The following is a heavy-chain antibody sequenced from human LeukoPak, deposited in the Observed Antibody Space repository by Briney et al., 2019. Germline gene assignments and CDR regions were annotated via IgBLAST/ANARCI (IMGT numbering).Heavy chain of an antibody. CDR2: ISGSGSII. J-gene: IGHJ4*02. D-gene: IGHD6-13*01. Sequence: GGSLRLSCAASGFTFSSYEMNWVRQAPGKGLEWISYISGSGSIIHYADSVKGRFTISRDNAKNSLYLQMNSLRAEGTAVYYCAREVSMAAAKNDYWGQGTLVTVSS. V-gene: IGHV3-48*03. CDR3: AREVSMAAAKNDY. CDR1: GFTFSSYE.